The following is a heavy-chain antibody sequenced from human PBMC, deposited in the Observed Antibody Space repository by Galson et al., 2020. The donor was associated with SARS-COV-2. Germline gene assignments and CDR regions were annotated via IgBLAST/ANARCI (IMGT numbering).Heavy chain of an antibody. V-gene: IGHV4-61*02. CDR2: IYTTTGGT. J-gene: IGHJ4*02. CDR3: AGESRWDLYFEF. D-gene: IGHD1-26*01. CDR1: GGSIISGAYY. Sequence: SETLSLTCTVSGGSIISGAYYWSWILQPAGKGLEWIGRIYTTTGGTNYTPSLKRRVTISVDTSKNQFSLRLTPVTAADTAVYYFAGESRWDLYFEFWGQGTLVTVSS.